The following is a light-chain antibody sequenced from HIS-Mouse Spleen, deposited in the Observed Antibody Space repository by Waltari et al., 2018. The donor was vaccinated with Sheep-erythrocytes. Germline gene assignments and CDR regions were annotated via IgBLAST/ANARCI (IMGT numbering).Light chain of an antibody. CDR2: EVS. CDR3: CSYAGSSTPWV. V-gene: IGLV2-8*01. CDR1: SLDVGGYNY. Sequence: QSALTQPPSASGSPGQSVTISCPGPSLDVGGYNYVSWYQQHPGKAPKLMIYEVSKRPSGVPDRFSGSKSGNTASLTISGLQAEDEADYYCCSYAGSSTPWVFGGGTKLTVL. J-gene: IGLJ3*02.